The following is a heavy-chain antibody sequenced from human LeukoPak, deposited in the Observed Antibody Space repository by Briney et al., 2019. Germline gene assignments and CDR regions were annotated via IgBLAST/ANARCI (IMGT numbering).Heavy chain of an antibody. Sequence: GGSLRLSCAASGFTLSTYGMHWVRQAPGKGLEWVAMMSYDGKSEYYGDSVKGRFAISRDNSNNALYLEMNSLRVEDTAVYYCAREIVSAVAGNFDCWGQGTLVTVSS. CDR3: AREIVSAVAGNFDC. D-gene: IGHD6-19*01. CDR1: GFTLSTYG. J-gene: IGHJ4*02. V-gene: IGHV3-30*03. CDR2: MSYDGKSE.